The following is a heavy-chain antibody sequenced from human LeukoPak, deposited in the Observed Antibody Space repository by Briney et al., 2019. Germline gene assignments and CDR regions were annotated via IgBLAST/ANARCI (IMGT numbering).Heavy chain of an antibody. CDR1: GFTVSSNY. V-gene: IGHV3-53*01. CDR3: ARGHLVGTTSAYYYMDV. Sequence: GGSLRPSCAASGFTVSSNYMSWVRQAPGKGLEWVSLIYGGRITYYADYVKGRFTISRDNSKNTLYLQMNSLRAEDTAAYYCARGHLVGTTSAYYYMDVWGKGTTVTVSS. D-gene: IGHD1-26*01. CDR2: IYGGRIT. J-gene: IGHJ6*03.